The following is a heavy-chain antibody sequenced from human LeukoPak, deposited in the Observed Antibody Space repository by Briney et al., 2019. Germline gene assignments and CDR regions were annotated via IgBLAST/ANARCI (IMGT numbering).Heavy chain of an antibody. CDR2: ISSSSSYI. Sequence: AGGSLRLSCAASGFTFSSYSMNWVRQAPGKGLEWVSSISSSSSYIYYADSVKGRFTISRDNAKNSLYLQMNSLRAEDTAVYYCARVGIAVSNSLLLDYYYYYYMDVWGKGTTVTVSS. D-gene: IGHD6-19*01. CDR3: ARVGIAVSNSLLLDYYYYYYMDV. J-gene: IGHJ6*03. V-gene: IGHV3-21*01. CDR1: GFTFSSYS.